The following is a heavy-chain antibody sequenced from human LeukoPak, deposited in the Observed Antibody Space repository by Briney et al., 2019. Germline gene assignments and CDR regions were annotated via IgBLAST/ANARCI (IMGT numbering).Heavy chain of an antibody. CDR3: ARKYYYDSSGSDAFDI. D-gene: IGHD3-22*01. CDR1: GFTVSSYY. Sequence: GGSLRLSCAASGFTVSSYYMSWVRQAPGKGLEWVSVIYSGGATYYADSVKGRFTISRDNSKNTLYLQMNSLRAEDTAVYYCARKYYYDSSGSDAFDIWGQGTMVTVSS. V-gene: IGHV3-53*01. J-gene: IGHJ3*02. CDR2: IYSGGAT.